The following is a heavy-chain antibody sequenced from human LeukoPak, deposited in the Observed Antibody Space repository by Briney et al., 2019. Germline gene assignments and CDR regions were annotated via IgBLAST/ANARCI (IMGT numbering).Heavy chain of an antibody. J-gene: IGHJ4*02. CDR1: GFTFSLYS. CDR3: AKDAHDYGDYYFDY. CDR2: FSGRAGAT. Sequence: QPGGSLRLSCAASGFTFSLYSMSWVRQAPGKGLEWVSAFSGRAGATFYADSVRGRFTISRDNSKNTLHLQMDSLRPEDTAVYYCAKDAHDYGDYYFDYWGQGILVTVSS. V-gene: IGHV3-23*01. D-gene: IGHD4-17*01.